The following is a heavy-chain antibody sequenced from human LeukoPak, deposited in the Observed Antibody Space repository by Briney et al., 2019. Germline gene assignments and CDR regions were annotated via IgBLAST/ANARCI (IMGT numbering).Heavy chain of an antibody. CDR3: AKFYDFWSGDNWFDP. V-gene: IGHV3-23*01. D-gene: IGHD3-3*01. CDR2: ISGSGGST. Sequence: PGGSLRLSCAASGFTFSSYAMSWVRQAPGKGLEWVSAISGSGGSTYYPDSVKGRFTISRDNSKNTLYLQMNSLRAEDTAVYYCAKFYDFWSGDNWFDPWGQGTLVTVSS. CDR1: GFTFSSYA. J-gene: IGHJ5*02.